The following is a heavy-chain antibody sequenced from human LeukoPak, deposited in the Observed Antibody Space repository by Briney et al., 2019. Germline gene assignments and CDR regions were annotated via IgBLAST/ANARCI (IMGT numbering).Heavy chain of an antibody. Sequence: TGGSLRLSCAASGFTFSSYSMNWVRQAPGKGLEWVSSISSSSSYIYYADSVKGRFTISRDNAKNSLYLQMNSLRAEDTAVYYCASGKTAMGSYWGQGTLVTVSS. CDR1: GFTFSSYS. J-gene: IGHJ4*02. CDR2: ISSSSSYI. D-gene: IGHD5-18*01. V-gene: IGHV3-21*04. CDR3: ASGKTAMGSY.